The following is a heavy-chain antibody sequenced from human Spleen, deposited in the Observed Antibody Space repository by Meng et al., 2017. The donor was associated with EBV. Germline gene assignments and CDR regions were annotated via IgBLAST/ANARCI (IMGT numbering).Heavy chain of an antibody. CDR2: IYWDDDK. V-gene: IGHV2-5*02. CDR1: GFSLSTSGVG. J-gene: IGHJ4*02. Sequence: QITLKESGPTLVHATQTLTVTCTFSGFSLSTSGVGVGWIRQPPGKALEWLALIYWDDDKRYSPSLKSRLTITKDTSKNQVVLTMTNMDPVDTATYYCAHMAPDMQSIDYWGQGTLVTVS. CDR3: AHMAPDMQSIDY. D-gene: IGHD3-9*01.